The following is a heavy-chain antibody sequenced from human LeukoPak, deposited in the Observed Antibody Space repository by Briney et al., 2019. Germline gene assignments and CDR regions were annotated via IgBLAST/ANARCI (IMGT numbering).Heavy chain of an antibody. CDR1: GYTFTGYY. CDR2: INPNSGGT. J-gene: IGHJ3*02. Sequence: PGASVKVSCTASGYTFTGYYMHWVRQAPGQGLEWMGWINPNSGGTNYAQKFQGRVTMTRDTSISTAYMELSRLRSDDTAVYYCARYATVLDAFDIWGQGTMVTVSS. D-gene: IGHD2-8*01. V-gene: IGHV1-2*02. CDR3: ARYATVLDAFDI.